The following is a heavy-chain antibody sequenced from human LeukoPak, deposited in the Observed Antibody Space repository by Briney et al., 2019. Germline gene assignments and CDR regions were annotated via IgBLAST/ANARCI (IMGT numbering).Heavy chain of an antibody. Sequence: ASVTVSCKASGYTFTSYGIIWVRQAPGQGREWMGWISAYSGSTNYAQNLQGRVTMTTDTSTSTAYMEVRSLRSDDTAVYYCARDYGSGSYRFDYWGQGTLVTVSS. CDR1: GYTFTSYG. J-gene: IGHJ4*02. V-gene: IGHV1-18*01. CDR2: ISAYSGST. CDR3: ARDYGSGSYRFDY. D-gene: IGHD3-10*01.